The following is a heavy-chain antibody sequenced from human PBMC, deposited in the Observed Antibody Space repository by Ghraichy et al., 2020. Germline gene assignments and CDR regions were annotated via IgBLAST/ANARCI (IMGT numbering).Heavy chain of an antibody. CDR1: GGSISSSSYY. D-gene: IGHD2-15*01. CDR3: ARRPSTRYSGGSENREWAVNWFDD. Sequence: SETLSLTCTVSGGSISSSSYYWGWVRQPPGKGLEWLGLIYNTGRTYYNPSLNSRVTISVDTSRNQFSLELNSVTAADTSVYYCARRPSTRYSGGSENREWAVNWFDDWEQGTLVTVSS. V-gene: IGHV4-39*01. CDR2: IYNTGRT. J-gene: IGHJ5*01.